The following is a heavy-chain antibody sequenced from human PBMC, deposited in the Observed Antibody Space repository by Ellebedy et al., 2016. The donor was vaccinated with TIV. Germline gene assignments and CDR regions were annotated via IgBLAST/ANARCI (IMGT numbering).Heavy chain of an antibody. CDR3: ARDPVGVGPAFDI. Sequence: GESLKISCAASGFTVTTNYMSWVRQAPGKGLEWVSSISGSGGNTYYADSVKGRFTISRDNSKDTLYLQVNSLRAEDTAVYYCARDPVGVGPAFDIWGQGTMVTVSS. CDR2: ISGSGGNT. V-gene: IGHV3-23*01. CDR1: GFTVTTNY. D-gene: IGHD4-23*01. J-gene: IGHJ3*02.